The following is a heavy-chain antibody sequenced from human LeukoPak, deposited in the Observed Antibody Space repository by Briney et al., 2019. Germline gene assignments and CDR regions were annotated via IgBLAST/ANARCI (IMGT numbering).Heavy chain of an antibody. D-gene: IGHD3-22*01. J-gene: IGHJ4*02. V-gene: IGHV3-33*01. CDR1: GFTFSCYG. Sequence: GGSLRLSCAASGFTFSCYGMHWVRQAPGKGLEWVAVIWYDGSNKYYADSVKGRFTISRDNSKNTLYLQMNSLRAEDTAVYYCARPREYYDSSGYSGFDYWGQGTLVTVSS. CDR2: IWYDGSNK. CDR3: ARPREYYDSSGYSGFDY.